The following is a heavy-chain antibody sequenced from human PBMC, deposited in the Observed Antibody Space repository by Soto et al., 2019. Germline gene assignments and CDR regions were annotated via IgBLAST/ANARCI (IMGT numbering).Heavy chain of an antibody. D-gene: IGHD5-12*01. CDR1: GGSGRSDVYY. CDR2: VSYSGNT. Sequence: PSETLSLTCTVSGGSGRSDVYYWSWIRHPPGNGLEWIGFVSYSGNTKYNPSLRSRVSISLDTSKKQLSLKLSSVTPADTAVYYCAREMTRDGYNFGSGGMDVWGQGPTITVSS. V-gene: IGHV4-61*08. CDR3: AREMTRDGYNFGSGGMDV. J-gene: IGHJ6*02.